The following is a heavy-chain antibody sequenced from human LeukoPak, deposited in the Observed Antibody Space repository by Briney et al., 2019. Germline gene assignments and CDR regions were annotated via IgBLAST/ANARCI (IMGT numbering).Heavy chain of an antibody. J-gene: IGHJ4*02. V-gene: IGHV6-1*01. CDR1: GDSVSSNSAA. CDR3: ARALRWIAVAGRTSGNFDY. D-gene: IGHD6-19*01. CDR2: TYYRSKWYN. Sequence: SQTLSLTCAISGDSVSSNSAAWNWIRQSPSRGLEWLGRTYYRSKWYNDYAVSVKSRITINPDTSKDQFSLQLNSVTPEDTAVYYCARALRWIAVAGRTSGNFDYWGQGTLVTVSS.